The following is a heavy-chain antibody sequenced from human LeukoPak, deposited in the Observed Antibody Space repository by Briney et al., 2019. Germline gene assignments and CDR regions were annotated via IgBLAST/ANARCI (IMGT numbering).Heavy chain of an antibody. J-gene: IGHJ4*02. CDR3: AKDLTTGTLSFDY. V-gene: IGHV3-33*06. CDR2: IWYDGSNK. D-gene: IGHD1-1*01. CDR1: GFTFSSYA. Sequence: GGSLRLSCAASGFTFSSYAMSWVRQAPGKGLEWVAVIWYDGSNKYYADSVEGRFTISRDNSKNTLYLQMNSLRAEDTAVYYCAKDLTTGTLSFDYWGQGTLVTVSS.